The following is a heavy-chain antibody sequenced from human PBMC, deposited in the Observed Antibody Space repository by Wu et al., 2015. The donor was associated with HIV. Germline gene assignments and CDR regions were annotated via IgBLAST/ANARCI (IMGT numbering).Heavy chain of an antibody. V-gene: IGHV1-46*01. J-gene: IGHJ3*02. CDR2: INPSGGST. Sequence: QVQLVQSGAEVKKPGASVKVSCKASGYTFTSYYMHWVRQAPGQGFEWMGIINPSGGSTSYAQKFQGRVTMTRDTSTSTVYMELSSLRSEDTAVYYCARLGTLDAFDIWGQGTMVTVSS. CDR1: GYTFTSYY. CDR3: ARLGTLDAFDI. D-gene: IGHD1-1*01.